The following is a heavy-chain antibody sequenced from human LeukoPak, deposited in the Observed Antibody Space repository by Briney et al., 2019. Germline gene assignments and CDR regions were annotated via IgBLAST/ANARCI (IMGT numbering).Heavy chain of an antibody. J-gene: IGHJ4*02. D-gene: IGHD2-8*02. Sequence: PGGSLRLSCAASGFTFSSYAMSWVRQAPGKGLEWVANIKQDGSEERYVDPVKGRFTISRDNAKNSLYLQMNSLRAEDTAVYYCARAPATNEWRCMDYWGQGALVTVSS. CDR2: IKQDGSEE. CDR1: GFTFSSYA. V-gene: IGHV3-7*01. CDR3: ARAPATNEWRCMDY.